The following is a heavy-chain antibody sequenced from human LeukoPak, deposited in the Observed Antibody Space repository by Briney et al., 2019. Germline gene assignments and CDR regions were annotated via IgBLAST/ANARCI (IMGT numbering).Heavy chain of an antibody. CDR1: GGSISSYY. CDR3: ARDQASYCSGGSCSPGDAFDI. CDR2: IYYSGST. V-gene: IGHV4-59*01. D-gene: IGHD2-15*01. J-gene: IGHJ3*02. Sequence: SETLSLTYTVSGGSISSYYWSWIRQPPGKGLEWIGYIYYSGSTNYNPSLKSRVTISVDTSKNQFSLKLSSVTAADTAVYYCARDQASYCSGGSCSPGDAFDIWGQGTMVTVSS.